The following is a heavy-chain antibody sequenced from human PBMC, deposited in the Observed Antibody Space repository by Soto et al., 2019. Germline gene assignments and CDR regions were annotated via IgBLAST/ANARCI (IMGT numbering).Heavy chain of an antibody. J-gene: IGHJ6*03. CDR3: AKDDTPMVRGVVYYYYYMDV. Sequence: QVQLVESGGGVVQPGRSLRLSCAASGFTFSSYGMHWVRQAPGKGLEWVAVISYDGSNKYYADSVKGRFTISRDNSNNTLYLQMNRLRAEDTAVYYCAKDDTPMVRGVVYYYYYMDVWGKGTTVTVSS. D-gene: IGHD3-10*01. CDR2: ISYDGSNK. CDR1: GFTFSSYG. V-gene: IGHV3-30*18.